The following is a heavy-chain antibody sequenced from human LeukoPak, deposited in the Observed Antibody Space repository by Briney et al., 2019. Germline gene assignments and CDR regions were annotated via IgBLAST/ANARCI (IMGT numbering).Heavy chain of an antibody. Sequence: GGSLRLSCAASGFTFSSYWMSWVRQAPGKGLEWVAHIKQDGSEKNYVDSVKGRFSISRDNAKNSLLLQMDGLRAEDTAVYYCARDKMTGDSYFDYWGQGILVTVSS. CDR1: GFTFSSYW. CDR3: ARDKMTGDSYFDY. CDR2: IKQDGSEK. D-gene: IGHD7-27*01. V-gene: IGHV3-7*01. J-gene: IGHJ4*02.